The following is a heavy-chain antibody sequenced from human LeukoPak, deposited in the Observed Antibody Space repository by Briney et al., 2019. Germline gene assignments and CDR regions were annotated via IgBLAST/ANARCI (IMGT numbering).Heavy chain of an antibody. V-gene: IGHV4-61*02. J-gene: IGHJ5*02. CDR1: GGSISSGSYY. CDR2: IYTSGST. CDR3: ARVYCSSTSCWFDP. Sequence: QVQLQESGPGLVKPSQTLSLTCTVSGGSISSGSYYWSWIGQPAGQGLEWIGRIYTSGSTNYNPSLKSRVTISVDTSKNQFSLKLSSVTAADTAVYYCARVYCSSTSCWFDPWGQGTLVTVSS. D-gene: IGHD2-2*01.